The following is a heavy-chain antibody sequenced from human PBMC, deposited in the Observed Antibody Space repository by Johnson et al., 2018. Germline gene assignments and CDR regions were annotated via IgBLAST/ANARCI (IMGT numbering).Heavy chain of an antibody. Sequence: QVQLQESGPGLVKXSETXSLXCTVSGGSISSYYWSWIRQPPGKGLARIGYIYYSGSPNYNPSLKLRVTQSVATSKNQFPLKLSSVTAAETAVYYRAREVGKDYYGSGSHDAFDIWGQGTMVTVSS. CDR2: IYYSGSP. CDR1: GGSISSYY. CDR3: AREVGKDYYGSGSHDAFDI. V-gene: IGHV4-59*01. J-gene: IGHJ3*02. D-gene: IGHD3-10*01.